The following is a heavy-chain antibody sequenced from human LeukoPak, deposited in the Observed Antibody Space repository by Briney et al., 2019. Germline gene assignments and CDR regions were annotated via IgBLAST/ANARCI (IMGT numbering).Heavy chain of an antibody. D-gene: IGHD4-17*01. Sequence: ASVKVSCKASGYTFTSYYMHWVRQAPGQGLEWMGIINPSGGSTSYAQKFQGRVTMPRDTSTGTVYMELSSLRSEDTAVYYCARGNGDYYFDYWGQGTLVTVSS. CDR1: GYTFTSYY. CDR3: ARGNGDYYFDY. V-gene: IGHV1-46*01. CDR2: INPSGGST. J-gene: IGHJ4*02.